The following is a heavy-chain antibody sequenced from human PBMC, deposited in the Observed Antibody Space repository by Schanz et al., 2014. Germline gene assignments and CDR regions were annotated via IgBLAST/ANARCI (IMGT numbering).Heavy chain of an antibody. CDR2: INQAASVQ. Sequence: EVQLVEYGGGLVQPGESLRLSCAASGFTFSAYWMAWVRQAPGKGLEWVAAINQAASVQYYADSVKGRFTISRDDAKNSHYLQMNSLRVEDTAVFYCVKIGYTHWSLDDWGQGILVTVSS. V-gene: IGHV3-7*01. D-gene: IGHD6-13*01. J-gene: IGHJ4*02. CDR3: VKIGYTHWSLDD. CDR1: GFTFSAYW.